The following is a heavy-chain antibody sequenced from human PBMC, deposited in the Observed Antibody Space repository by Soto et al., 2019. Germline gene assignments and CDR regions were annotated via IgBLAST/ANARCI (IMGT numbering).Heavy chain of an antibody. J-gene: IGHJ5*02. D-gene: IGHD3-16*01. Sequence: SENLSLTCTVSGASVSSNSYSWGWIRQSPGKGLEWVVSVYYGGRSYYNPSLNSRVTISVDTSKNQFSLKLSSVTAADTAVYYCARVGGINWFDPWGQGTLVTVSS. CDR1: GASVSSNSYS. CDR2: VYYGGRS. V-gene: IGHV4-39*07. CDR3: ARVGGINWFDP.